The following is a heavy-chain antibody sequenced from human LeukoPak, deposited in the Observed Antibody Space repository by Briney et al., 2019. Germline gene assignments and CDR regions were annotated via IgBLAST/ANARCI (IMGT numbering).Heavy chain of an antibody. Sequence: GGSLRLSCAASGFTFSSYSMNWVRQAPGKGLEWVSYVSSSSSTIYYADSVKGRFTISRDNAKNSLYLQMNSLRAEDTAVYYCARGLDDYGDLGNDYWGQGTLVTASS. CDR1: GFTFSSYS. CDR2: VSSSSSTI. V-gene: IGHV3-48*01. J-gene: IGHJ4*02. CDR3: ARGLDDYGDLGNDY. D-gene: IGHD4-17*01.